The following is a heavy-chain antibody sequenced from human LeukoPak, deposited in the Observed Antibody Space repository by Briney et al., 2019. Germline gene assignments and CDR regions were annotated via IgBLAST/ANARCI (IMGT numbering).Heavy chain of an antibody. D-gene: IGHD4-17*01. V-gene: IGHV4-59*08. CDR2: IYYTGST. Sequence: PSETLSLTCTVSGDSISSYYWSWIRQPPGKGVEWIGYIYYTGSTNYNPSLKSRVSMSVDTSKNQFSLNLNSVTPADTAVYYCARHNSLGDYPLDYWGQGTLVTVSS. CDR3: ARHNSLGDYPLDY. J-gene: IGHJ4*02. CDR1: GDSISSYY.